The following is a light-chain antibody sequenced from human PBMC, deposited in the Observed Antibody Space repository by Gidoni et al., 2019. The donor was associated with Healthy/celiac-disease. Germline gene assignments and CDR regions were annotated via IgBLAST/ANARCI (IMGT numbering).Light chain of an antibody. CDR3: QQYNTYST. J-gene: IGKJ1*01. CDR1: QSIRNW. Sequence: DIQMTQSPSTLSASVGDRVTITCRASQSIRNWLAWYQQKPGKAPKLLIHRASTLESGVPSRFSGSGSGTEFTLTISSLRPDDFATYYCQQYNTYSTFGQETKVEIK. CDR2: RAS. V-gene: IGKV1-5*03.